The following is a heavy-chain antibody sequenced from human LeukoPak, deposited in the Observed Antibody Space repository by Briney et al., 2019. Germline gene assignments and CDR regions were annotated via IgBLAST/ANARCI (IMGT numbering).Heavy chain of an antibody. CDR2: ISANGLST. CDR3: AALEYGDPKWFDP. D-gene: IGHD4-17*01. V-gene: IGHV3-43*02. CDR1: GFSLDDYP. Sequence: GGSLRLSCTISGFSLDDYPLHWVRQVPGKGLEWVSLISANGLSTYYADSVKGRFTISRDNGNSSLYLQMNSLRTDDTGFYYCAALEYGDPKWFDPWGQGTLVTVSS. J-gene: IGHJ5*02.